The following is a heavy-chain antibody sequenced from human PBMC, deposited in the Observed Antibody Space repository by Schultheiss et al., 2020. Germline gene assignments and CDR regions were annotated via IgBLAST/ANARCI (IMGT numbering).Heavy chain of an antibody. V-gene: IGHV4-39*07. CDR1: GGSISSSSYY. J-gene: IGHJ4*02. D-gene: IGHD3-9*01. Sequence: SETLSLTCTVSGGSISSSSYYWGWIRQPPGKGLEWIGSIYYSGSTNYNPSLKSRVTISVDTSKNQFSLKLSSVTAADTAVYYCARGSNYDILTGYYHFDYWGQGTLVTFSS. CDR3: ARGSNYDILTGYYHFDY. CDR2: IYYSGST.